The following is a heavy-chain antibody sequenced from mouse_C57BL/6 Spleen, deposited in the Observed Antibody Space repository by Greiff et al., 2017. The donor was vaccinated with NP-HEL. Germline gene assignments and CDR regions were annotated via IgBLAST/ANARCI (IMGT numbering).Heavy chain of an antibody. J-gene: IGHJ1*03. CDR1: GYTFTSYW. D-gene: IGHD1-1*01. Sequence: VQLQQPGTELVKPGASVKLSCKASGYTFTSYWMHWVKQRPGQGLEWIGNINPSNGGTNYNEKFKSKATLTVDKSSSTAYMQLSSLTSEDSAVYYCARSQYYGSRSYFDVWGTGTTVTVSS. CDR2: INPSNGGT. CDR3: ARSQYYGSRSYFDV. V-gene: IGHV1-53*01.